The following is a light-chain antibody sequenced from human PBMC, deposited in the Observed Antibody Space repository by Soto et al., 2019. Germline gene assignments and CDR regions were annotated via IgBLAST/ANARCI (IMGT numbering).Light chain of an antibody. J-gene: IGKJ4*01. CDR2: GAS. V-gene: IGKV3-15*01. Sequence: EIVMTQSPDTLSVSPWERATLSCRASQSVGSKLAWYQQKPGQAPRLLIYGASTRATAIPARFSGSGFGTDFTLTISSLEPEDFAVYYCQQRSNWPTFGGGTKVDIK. CDR3: QQRSNWPT. CDR1: QSVGSK.